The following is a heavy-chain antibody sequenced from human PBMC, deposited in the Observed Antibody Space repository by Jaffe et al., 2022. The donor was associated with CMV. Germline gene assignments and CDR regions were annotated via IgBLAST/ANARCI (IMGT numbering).Heavy chain of an antibody. CDR2: IYYSGST. CDR3: ARRDGSSSIPYYYYYYMDV. CDR1: GGSISSSSYY. Sequence: QLQLQESGPGLVKPSETLSLTCTVSGGSISSSSYYWGWIRQPPGKGLEWIGSIYYSGSTYYNPSLKSRVTISVDTSKNQFSLKLSSVTAADTAVYYCARRDGSSSIPYYYYYYMDVWGKGTTVTVSS. D-gene: IGHD6-6*01. V-gene: IGHV4-39*01. J-gene: IGHJ6*03.